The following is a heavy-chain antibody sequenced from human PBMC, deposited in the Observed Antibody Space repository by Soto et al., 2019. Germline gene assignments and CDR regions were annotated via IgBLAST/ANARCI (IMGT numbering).Heavy chain of an antibody. CDR1: GDTFSSYA. V-gene: IGHV1-69*06. CDR2: IIPILGTP. J-gene: IGHJ4*02. D-gene: IGHD3-22*01. Sequence: QVQLVQSGAEVKKPGSSVKVSCKASGDTFSSYAISWVRQAPGQGLEWMGGIIPILGTPNYAQKFQGRVTITAAKSTSTAYMEMSSLRSEDTAVYYCARERSRYDRSGYYRPDYWGQGTLVTVSS. CDR3: ARERSRYDRSGYYRPDY.